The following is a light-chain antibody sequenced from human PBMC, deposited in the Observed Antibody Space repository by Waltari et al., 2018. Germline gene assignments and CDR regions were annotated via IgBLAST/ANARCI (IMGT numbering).Light chain of an antibody. V-gene: IGLV3-21*02. CDR2: DDS. CDR1: NIGSKS. CDR3: QVWDSSSDHPHVV. J-gene: IGLJ2*01. Sequence: SYVLTQPPSVSVAPGQTARITCGGNNIGSKSVHWYQQKPGQAPVLVVYDDSGRPPGNPEVCSGSNCGNTATLTISRVEAGDEADYYCQVWDSSSDHPHVVFGGGTKLAVL.